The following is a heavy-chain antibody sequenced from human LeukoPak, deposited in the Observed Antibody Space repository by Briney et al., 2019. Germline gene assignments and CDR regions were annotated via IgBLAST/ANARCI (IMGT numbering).Heavy chain of an antibody. CDR3: AKDRSGDYSEYFDY. CDR2: ISGSGGST. J-gene: IGHJ4*02. V-gene: IGHV3-23*01. Sequence: GGSLRLSCAASGFTFSSYAMSWVRQAPGKGLEWVSAISGSGGSTYYADSVKGRFTISTDNSKNTLYLQMNSLRAEDTAVYYCAKDRSGDYSEYFDYWGQGTLATVSS. CDR1: GFTFSSYA. D-gene: IGHD4-4*01.